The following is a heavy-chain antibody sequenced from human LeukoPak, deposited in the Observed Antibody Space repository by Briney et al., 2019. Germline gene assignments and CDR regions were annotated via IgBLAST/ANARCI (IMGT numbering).Heavy chain of an antibody. D-gene: IGHD3-22*01. J-gene: IGHJ4*02. CDR3: ATLGFSSGYYYYFDH. V-gene: IGHV4-39*07. CDR1: GGSISSSSYY. CDR2: IYYSGST. Sequence: SETLSLTCTVSGGSISSSSYYWGWIRQPPGKGLEWIGSIYYSGSTYYNPSLKSRVTISVDTSNNQFSLKLSSVTAADTAVYYCATLGFSSGYYYYFDHWGQGTLVTVSS.